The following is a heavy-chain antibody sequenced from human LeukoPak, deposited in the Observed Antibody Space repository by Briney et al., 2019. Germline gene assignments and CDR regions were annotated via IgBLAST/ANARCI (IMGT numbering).Heavy chain of an antibody. CDR3: ARDVFKKGTPGAFDI. V-gene: IGHV3-48*03. Sequence: PGGSLRLSCAASGFTFSSYEMNWVRQAPGKGLEWVSYISSSGKTTFYADSVKGRFTISRDNAKNSLYLQMNSLRAEDTAVYYCARDVFKKGTPGAFDIWGQGTMVTVSS. CDR2: ISSSGKTT. D-gene: IGHD1-7*01. CDR1: GFTFSSYE. J-gene: IGHJ3*02.